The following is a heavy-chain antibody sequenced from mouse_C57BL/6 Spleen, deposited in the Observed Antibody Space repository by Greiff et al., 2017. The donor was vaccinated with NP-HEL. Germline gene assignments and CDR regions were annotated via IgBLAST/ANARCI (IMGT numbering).Heavy chain of an antibody. Sequence: EVMLVESGGGLVKPGGSLKLSCAASGFTFSDYGMHWVRQAPEKGLEWVAYISSGSSTIYYADTVKGRFTISRDNAKNTLFLQMTSLRSEDTAMYYCARGITTVVATPFDYWGQGITLTVSS. CDR3: ARGITTVVATPFDY. CDR1: GFTFSDYG. CDR2: ISSGSSTI. V-gene: IGHV5-17*01. J-gene: IGHJ2*01. D-gene: IGHD1-1*01.